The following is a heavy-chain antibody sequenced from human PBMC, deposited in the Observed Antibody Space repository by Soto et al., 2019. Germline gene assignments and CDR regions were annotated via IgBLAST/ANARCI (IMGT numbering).Heavy chain of an antibody. Sequence: QVQLVESGGGVVQPGRSLRLSCAASGFAFSAYGMHWVRQAPGKGLEWVAMIYYDGSNKYYADSVKGRFTISRDNSKNTLYLQMSSLRAEYTALYCCARVGGTVTSDYWGQGTLVTVSS. CDR1: GFAFSAYG. J-gene: IGHJ4*02. V-gene: IGHV3-33*01. D-gene: IGHD4-17*01. CDR3: ARVGGTVTSDY. CDR2: IYYDGSNK.